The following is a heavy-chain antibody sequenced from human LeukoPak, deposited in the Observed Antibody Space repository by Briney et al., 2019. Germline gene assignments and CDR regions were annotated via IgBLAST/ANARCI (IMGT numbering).Heavy chain of an antibody. J-gene: IGHJ4*02. D-gene: IGHD3-10*01. Sequence: ASVKVSCKASGGTFSSYAISWVRQAPGQGLEWMGGIIPIFGTANYAQKFQGRVTITADESTSTAYMELSSLRSEDTAVYYCASLPWGVRGVIIQDFHYWGQGTLVTVSS. CDR3: ASLPWGVRGVIIQDFHY. V-gene: IGHV1-69*13. CDR1: GGTFSSYA. CDR2: IIPIFGTA.